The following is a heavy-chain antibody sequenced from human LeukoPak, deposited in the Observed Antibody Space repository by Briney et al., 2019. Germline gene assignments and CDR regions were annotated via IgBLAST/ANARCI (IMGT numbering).Heavy chain of an antibody. Sequence: GDSLKISCEASGYNFPNYWIGWVRQMPGKGLEWMGIIYPGDSDTRYSPSFQGQVTISADESISTAYLQWSSLKASDTAMYYCARRVGLYSGYDYGNWFDPWGQGTLVTVSS. V-gene: IGHV5-51*01. CDR1: GYNFPNYW. D-gene: IGHD5-12*01. CDR3: ARRVGLYSGYDYGNWFDP. J-gene: IGHJ5*02. CDR2: IYPGDSDT.